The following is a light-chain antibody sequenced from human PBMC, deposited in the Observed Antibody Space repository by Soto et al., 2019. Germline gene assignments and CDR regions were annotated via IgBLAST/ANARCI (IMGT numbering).Light chain of an antibody. V-gene: IGKV3-20*01. CDR2: GVF. J-gene: IGKJ5*01. CDR3: QQFEYLLT. Sequence: EIVLTQSPGTLSLSPGERATLSCRASQTISVNYGAWYQQQTGQAPRLLIYGVFNRATGIPDRFSGSGAGQDFTRTISRLEPEDLAVYYCQQFEYLLTFGQGTRLEIK. CDR1: QTISVNY.